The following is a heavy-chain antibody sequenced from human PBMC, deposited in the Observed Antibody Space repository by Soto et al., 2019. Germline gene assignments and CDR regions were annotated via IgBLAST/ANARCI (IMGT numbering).Heavy chain of an antibody. D-gene: IGHD3-22*01. CDR1: GGTFSSYA. Sequence: QVQLVQSGAEVKKPGSSVKVSCKASGGTFSSYAISWVRQAPGQGLEWMGGISPIFGTANYAQKFQGRVTITADESTRTAYMELSSLRSEDMAVYYCASSLNSYDSSGYLYYFDYWGQGTLVTVSS. CDR2: ISPIFGTA. V-gene: IGHV1-69*01. CDR3: ASSLNSYDSSGYLYYFDY. J-gene: IGHJ4*02.